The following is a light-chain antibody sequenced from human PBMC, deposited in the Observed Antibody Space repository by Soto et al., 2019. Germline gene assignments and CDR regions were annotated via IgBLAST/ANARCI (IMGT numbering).Light chain of an antibody. CDR3: ASWDDTLSGRV. V-gene: IGLV1-47*01. J-gene: IGLJ3*02. Sequence: QSVLTQPPSASGTPGQRVTISCTGSSSDIGNNYVYWYQQLPEMAPKLLIYKNDQRPSGISERFSGSKSGTSASLAISGLRTEDEANYYCASWDDTLSGRVFGGGTKLTVL. CDR2: KND. CDR1: SSDIGNNY.